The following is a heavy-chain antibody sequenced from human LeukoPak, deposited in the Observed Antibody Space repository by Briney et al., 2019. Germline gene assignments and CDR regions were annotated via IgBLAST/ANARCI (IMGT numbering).Heavy chain of an antibody. Sequence: PSETLSLTCAVYGGSFSGYYWSRIRQPPGKGLEWIGEIKHSGSTNYNPSLKSRVTISVDTSKNQFSLKLSSVTAADTAVYYCARGRAPDFWSGYYPPGYYMDAWGKGTTVSVS. CDR2: IKHSGST. V-gene: IGHV4-34*01. J-gene: IGHJ6*03. CDR1: GGSFSGYY. D-gene: IGHD3-3*01. CDR3: ARGRAPDFWSGYYPPGYYMDA.